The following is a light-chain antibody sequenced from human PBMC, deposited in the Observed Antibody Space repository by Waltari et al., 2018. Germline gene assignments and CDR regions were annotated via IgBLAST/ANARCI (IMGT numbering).Light chain of an antibody. Sequence: SCRASQSVGSFLACYQHNPGQAPSLLIYDASNSATGIPARFSGSGSGTDFTFSISSLETDDFAVYYCQQRGNWPLTFGGGTKVEIK. CDR1: QSVGSF. J-gene: IGKJ4*01. CDR3: QQRGNWPLT. V-gene: IGKV3-11*01. CDR2: DAS.